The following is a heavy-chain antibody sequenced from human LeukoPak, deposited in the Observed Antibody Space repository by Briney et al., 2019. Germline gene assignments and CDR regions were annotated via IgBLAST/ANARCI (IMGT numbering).Heavy chain of an antibody. CDR1: GGSISSYY. J-gene: IGHJ4*02. CDR3: ARGGDSSGYCSDY. V-gene: IGHV4-59*01. CDR2: IYYSGST. Sequence: SETLSLTCTVSGGSISSYYWSWIRQPPGKGLEWIGYIYYSGSTNYNPSLKSRVTISVDTSKNQFSLKLSSVTAADTAVYYCARGGDSSGYCSDYWGQGTLVTVSS. D-gene: IGHD3-22*01.